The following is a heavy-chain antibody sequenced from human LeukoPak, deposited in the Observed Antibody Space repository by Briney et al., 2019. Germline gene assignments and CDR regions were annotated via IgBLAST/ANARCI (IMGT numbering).Heavy chain of an antibody. CDR2: IYTSGST. CDR3: ARENYDFWSGYSHYYYYMDV. J-gene: IGHJ6*03. D-gene: IGHD3-3*01. CDR1: GGSISSYY. Sequence: SETLSLTCTVSGGSISSYYWSWIRQPPGKGLEWIGYIYTSGSTNYNPSLKSRVTISVDASKNQFSLKLSSVTAADTAVYYCARENYDFWSGYSHYYYYMDVWGKGTTVTVSS. V-gene: IGHV4-4*09.